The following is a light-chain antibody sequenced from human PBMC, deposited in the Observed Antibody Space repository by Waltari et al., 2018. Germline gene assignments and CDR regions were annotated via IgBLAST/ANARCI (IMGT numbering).Light chain of an antibody. Sequence: QSALTQPPSASGSPGQSVTISCTGTTSDVGFYDYVSWYQQHPGKAPRLIIFEVTKRPSGVPDRFSGSRSGTTASRTVSGLQAEDEGDYYCSSYAGIRKLVFGGGTKLTVL. CDR1: TSDVGFYDY. V-gene: IGLV2-8*01. CDR2: EVT. CDR3: SSYAGIRKLV. J-gene: IGLJ2*01.